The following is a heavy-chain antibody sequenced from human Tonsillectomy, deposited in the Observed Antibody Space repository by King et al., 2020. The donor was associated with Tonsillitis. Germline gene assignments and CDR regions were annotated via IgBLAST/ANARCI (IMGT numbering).Heavy chain of an antibody. CDR1: GFTFSTYT. CDR2: ISGSSSYI. D-gene: IGHD1-26*01. J-gene: IGHJ3*02. CDR3: ARDRSYGRGNHDAFDI. V-gene: IGHV3-21*01. Sequence: VQLVESGGGLVKPGGSLRLSCAASGFTFSTYTMNWVRQAPGKGLEWVSSISGSSSYIYYAESVKGRFTISRDNAKNSLYLQMNSLRAEDTAVYYCARDRSYGRGNHDAFDIWGQGTMVTVSS.